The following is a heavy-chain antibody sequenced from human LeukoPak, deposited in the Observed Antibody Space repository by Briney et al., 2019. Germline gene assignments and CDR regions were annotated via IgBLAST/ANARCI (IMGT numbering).Heavy chain of an antibody. J-gene: IGHJ6*03. CDR2: ISYDESNK. Sequence: GGSLRLSCAASGFTFSSYVMYWVRQAPGKGLEWAAVISYDESNKNYADSVKGRFTISRDNSKNTLYLQMNSLRAEDTAVYHCARDLIAGRLYYYYYMDVWGKGTTVTVSS. D-gene: IGHD6-6*01. CDR1: GFTFSSYV. V-gene: IGHV3-30-3*01. CDR3: ARDLIAGRLYYYYYMDV.